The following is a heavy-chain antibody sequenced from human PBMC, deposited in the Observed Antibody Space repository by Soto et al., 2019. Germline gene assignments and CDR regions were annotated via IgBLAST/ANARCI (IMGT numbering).Heavy chain of an antibody. J-gene: IGHJ6*02. CDR1: GGSISSYY. D-gene: IGHD3-10*01. CDR3: ARQGFGQLHGLVDV. V-gene: IGHV4-59*08. CDR2: VHHSWGS. Sequence: QVQLQESGPGLVKPSETLSLSCTVSGGSISSYYWSWFRQSPGKRMEWIGYVHHSWGSSYNPSLQSRVAISLDTPKSQFPLKEPSVTATDTAVYYCARQGFGQLHGLVDVCGQGTTVTVSS.